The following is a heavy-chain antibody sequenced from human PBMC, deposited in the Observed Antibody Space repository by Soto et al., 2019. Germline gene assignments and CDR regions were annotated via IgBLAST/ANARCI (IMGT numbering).Heavy chain of an antibody. J-gene: IGHJ4*02. V-gene: IGHV3-23*01. CDR1: GFTFSSYA. D-gene: IGHD6-19*01. CDR2: ISGSGGST. CDR3: AKEVARAAVAVAAFDY. Sequence: GGSLRLSCAASGFTFSSYAMSWVRQAPGKGLEWVSAISGSGGSTYYADSVKGRFTISRDNSKNTLYLQMNSLRAEDTAVYYCAKEVARAAVAVAAFDYWGQGTLVTVSS.